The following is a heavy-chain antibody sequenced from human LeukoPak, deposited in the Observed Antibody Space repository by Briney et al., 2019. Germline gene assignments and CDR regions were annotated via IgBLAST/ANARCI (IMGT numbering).Heavy chain of an antibody. V-gene: IGHV4-59*01. Sequence: SETLSLTCTVSGGSISSYYWSWIRQPSGKGLEWIGYIYYSGSTNYNPSLKSRVTISVDTSKNQFSLELSSVTAADTAVYYCARSLGYNWFDPWGQGTLVTVSS. J-gene: IGHJ5*02. CDR1: GGSISSYY. D-gene: IGHD3-16*01. CDR2: IYYSGST. CDR3: ARSLGYNWFDP.